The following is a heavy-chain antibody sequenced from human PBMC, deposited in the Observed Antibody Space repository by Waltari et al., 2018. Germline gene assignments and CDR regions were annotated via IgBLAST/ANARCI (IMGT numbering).Heavy chain of an antibody. CDR1: GFPGIHFTSYA. CDR2: SDSGGST. J-gene: IGHJ4*02. CDR3: AKAYCPSTSCHEAGY. V-gene: IGHV3-23*01. Sequence: EVQLLESGGGLVQPGGSLRLYCHDSGFPGIHFTSYAMRWGRQAPGRCRDWFLASDSGGSTYHADSVKGRFTISRDNSKSTLYLQMNSLRIEDTAVYYCAKAYCPSTSCHEAGYWGQGTLVTVSS. D-gene: IGHD2-2*01.